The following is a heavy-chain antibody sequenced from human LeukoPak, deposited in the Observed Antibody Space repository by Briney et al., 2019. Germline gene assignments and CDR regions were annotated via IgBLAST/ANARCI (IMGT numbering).Heavy chain of an antibody. CDR2: IYYRGST. CDR3: AREYYDYVWGSYRHAFDI. D-gene: IGHD3-16*02. Sequence: SETLSLTCTVSGGSISSYYWSWIRQPPGKGLEWIGYIYYRGSTNYNPSLKSRVTISVDTSKNQFSLKLSSVTAADTAVYYCAREYYDYVWGSYRHAFDIWGQGTMVTVSS. CDR1: GGSISSYY. V-gene: IGHV4-59*01. J-gene: IGHJ3*02.